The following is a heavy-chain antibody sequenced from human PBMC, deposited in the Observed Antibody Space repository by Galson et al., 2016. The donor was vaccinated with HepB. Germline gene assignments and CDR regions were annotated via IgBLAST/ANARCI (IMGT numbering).Heavy chain of an antibody. CDR1: GFTFSRYG. CDR3: ARKDRDDNYYYYGMDV. D-gene: IGHD5-24*01. Sequence: SLRLSCAASGFTFSRYGMHWVRQAPGKGLEWVAVIWYDGSNKYYADSVKGRFTISRDNSKNTLYLQMNSLRAEDTAVYYCARKDRDDNYYYYGMDVWGQGTTVTVSS. CDR2: IWYDGSNK. J-gene: IGHJ6*02. V-gene: IGHV3-33*01.